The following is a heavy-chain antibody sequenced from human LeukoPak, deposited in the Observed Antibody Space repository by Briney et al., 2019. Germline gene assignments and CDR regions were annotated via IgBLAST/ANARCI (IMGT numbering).Heavy chain of an antibody. D-gene: IGHD6-13*01. CDR1: VYTHTELS. CDR3: ATGGAAAGLNWFDP. Sequence: GASVTVSLKFSVYTHTELSMHWVRQAAGKGLAWMGGFDPEDGETIYAQKFQGRVTMTEDTSTDTAYMALSSLRSEDTAVYYCATGGAAAGLNWFDPWGQGTLVTVSS. V-gene: IGHV1-24*01. J-gene: IGHJ5*02. CDR2: FDPEDGET.